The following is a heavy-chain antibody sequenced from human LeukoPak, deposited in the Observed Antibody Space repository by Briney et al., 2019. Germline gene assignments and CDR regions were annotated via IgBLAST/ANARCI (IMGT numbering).Heavy chain of an antibody. CDR2: IYYSGST. D-gene: IGHD2-2*01. CDR1: GGSISSYY. CDR3: ARALVVPAAMVNWFDP. Sequence: ASETLSLTCTVSGGSISSYYWSWIRQPSGKGLEWIGYIYYSGSTNYNPSLKSRVTISVDTSKNQFSLKLSSVTAADTAVYYCARALVVPAAMVNWFDPWGQGTLVTVSS. J-gene: IGHJ5*02. V-gene: IGHV4-59*01.